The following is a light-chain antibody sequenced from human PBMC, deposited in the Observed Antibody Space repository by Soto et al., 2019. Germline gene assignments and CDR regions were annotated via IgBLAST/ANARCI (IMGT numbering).Light chain of an antibody. CDR1: QNTGIW. CDR3: QHYDNYLWT. CDR2: QTS. J-gene: IGKJ1*01. Sequence: IQMTQSPSTLYASVGDRVTITCRASQNTGIWLSWYQQKPGGAPKLLIYQTSTLETGVPSRFSGSRSGTVFTLAINSLQPADFASYYCQHYDNYLWTFGQGTKVDLK. V-gene: IGKV1-5*03.